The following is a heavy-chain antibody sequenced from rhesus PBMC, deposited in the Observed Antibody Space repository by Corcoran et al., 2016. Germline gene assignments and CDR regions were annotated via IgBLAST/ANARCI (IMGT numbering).Heavy chain of an antibody. D-gene: IGHD3-3*01. V-gene: IGHV4S7*01. CDR3: AIGGIWTGYYYAFDF. CDR2: IYGIVGST. CDR1: GGSISDSYY. Sequence: QVQLQESGPGLVKPSVTLPLTCAASGGSISDSYYWNWTRQPPGMGREWFGNIYGIVGSTSYNPSLKSRVTISKDTSKNQFSLKLSSVTAADTAVYYCAIGGIWTGYYYAFDFWGQGLRVTVSS. J-gene: IGHJ3*01.